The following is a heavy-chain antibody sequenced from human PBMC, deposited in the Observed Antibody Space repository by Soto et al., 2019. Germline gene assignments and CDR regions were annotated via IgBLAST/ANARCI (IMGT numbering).Heavy chain of an antibody. CDR2: IWYDGSNK. V-gene: IGHV3-33*01. CDR3: ARSKVAGTSTYYYYDGMDV. J-gene: IGHJ6*02. Sequence: HPGGSLRLSCAASGFTFSSYGMHWVRQAPGKGLEWVAVIWYDGSNKYYADSVKGRFTISRDNSKNTLYLQMNSLRAEDTAVYYCARSKVAGTSTYYYYDGMDVWGQGTTVTVSS. D-gene: IGHD6-19*01. CDR1: GFTFSSYG.